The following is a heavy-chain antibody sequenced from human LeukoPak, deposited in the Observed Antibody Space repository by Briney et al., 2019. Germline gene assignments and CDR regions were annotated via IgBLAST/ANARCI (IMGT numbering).Heavy chain of an antibody. CDR3: ARASATWTGHAAWSDT. J-gene: IGHJ5*02. Sequence: ASVKVSCKASGYTFTSYGISWVRQAPGQGLEWMGWISAYNGNPTYAQNLQGRITLSTDSSTSTAYMELRSLRSDDTAVYYCARASATWTGHAAWSDTCGQGTLVTVYS. CDR1: GYTFTSYG. V-gene: IGHV1-18*01. CDR2: ISAYNGNP. D-gene: IGHD3/OR15-3a*01.